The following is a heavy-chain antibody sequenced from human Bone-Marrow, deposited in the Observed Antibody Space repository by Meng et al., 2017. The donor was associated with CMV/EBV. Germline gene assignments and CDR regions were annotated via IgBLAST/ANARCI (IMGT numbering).Heavy chain of an antibody. D-gene: IGHD2-2*01. CDR1: GFTDSSNY. CDR3: ARDACSSTSCYSQNNWFDP. V-gene: IGHV3-66*02. CDR2: IYSGGST. J-gene: IGHJ5*02. Sequence: GGSLRLSCAASGFTDSSNYMSWVRQAPGKGLEWVSVIYSGGSTYYADSVRGRFTISRDNSKNTLHLQMSSLRAEDTAAYYCARDACSSTSCYSQNNWFDPWGQGTLVTVSS.